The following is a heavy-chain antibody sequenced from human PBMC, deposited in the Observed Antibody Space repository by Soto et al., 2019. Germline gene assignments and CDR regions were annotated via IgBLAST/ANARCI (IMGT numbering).Heavy chain of an antibody. CDR3: ARLFLGVSAYWYFDL. CDR1: GGSFSGYY. D-gene: IGHD2-8*02. Sequence: QVQLQQWGAGLLKPSETLSLTCAVYGGSFSGYYWCWVRQPPGKVLVWIGEITRTGDTNYNQCLKSLVAMSLDTCKNQFSPGLDSVTDGDTAVYYGARLFLGVSAYWYFDLWGRGTLVAVAS. J-gene: IGHJ2*01. CDR2: ITRTGDT. V-gene: IGHV4-34*02.